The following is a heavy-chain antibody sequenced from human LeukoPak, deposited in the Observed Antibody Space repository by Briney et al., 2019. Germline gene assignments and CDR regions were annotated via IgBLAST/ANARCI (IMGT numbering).Heavy chain of an antibody. J-gene: IGHJ4*02. CDR2: INSDGSTI. CDR1: GFTFGDYA. Sequence: GGSLRLSCTASGFTFGDYAMSWVRQAPGKGLVWVSRINSDGSTITYADSVKGRFTISRDNAKNTLYLQMNSLRAEDTAVYYCTRGIDYWGQGTLVTVSS. V-gene: IGHV3-74*01. CDR3: TRGIDY.